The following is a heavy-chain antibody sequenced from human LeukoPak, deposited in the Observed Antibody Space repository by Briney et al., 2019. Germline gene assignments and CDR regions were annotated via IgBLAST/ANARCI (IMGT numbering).Heavy chain of an antibody. CDR1: GGTFSSHA. Sequence: ASVKVSCKASGGTFSSHAVAWVRQAPGQGPEWMGGIIPISGTANYAQKFQGRVTITTDESTSTAYMELSSLTSDDTAVYYCARGLQYQLLKALGYYYMDVWGEGTTVTVSS. CDR3: ARGLQYQLLKALGYYYMDV. J-gene: IGHJ6*03. V-gene: IGHV1-69*05. CDR2: IIPISGTA. D-gene: IGHD2-2*01.